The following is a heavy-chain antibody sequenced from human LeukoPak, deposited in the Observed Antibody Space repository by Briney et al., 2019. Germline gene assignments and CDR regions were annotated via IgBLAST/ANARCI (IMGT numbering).Heavy chain of an antibody. CDR3: ARDLPRKVVVITTGDY. Sequence: ASVKVSCKASGYTFTSYGISWVRQAPGQGLEWMGWISAYNGNTNYAQKLQGRVTMTTDTSTSTAYMELRSLRSDDTAVYYCARDLPRKVVVITTGDYWGQGTLVTVSS. CDR2: ISAYNGNT. D-gene: IGHD3-22*01. J-gene: IGHJ4*02. CDR1: GYTFTSYG. V-gene: IGHV1-18*01.